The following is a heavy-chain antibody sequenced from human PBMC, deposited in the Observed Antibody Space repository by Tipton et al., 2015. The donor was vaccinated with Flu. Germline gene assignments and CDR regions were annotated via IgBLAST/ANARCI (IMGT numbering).Heavy chain of an antibody. CDR2: IYHSGST. CDR1: GYSINSGYY. V-gene: IGHV4-38-2*01. D-gene: IGHD6-19*01. J-gene: IGHJ4*02. CDR3: ARQERSGWFLDY. Sequence: TLSLTCAVSGYSINSGYYWGWIRQPPGKGLEWIGSIYHSGSTYYNPSLKSRVTISVDTSKNQFSLKLSSVTAADTAVYYCARQERSGWFLDYWGQGTLVTVSS.